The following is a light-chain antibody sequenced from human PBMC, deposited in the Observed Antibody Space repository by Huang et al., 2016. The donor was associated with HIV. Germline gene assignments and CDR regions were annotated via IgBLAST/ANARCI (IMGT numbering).Light chain of an antibody. Sequence: EIVLTQSPATLSLSPGDRATLSCRASESVSTYLAWYQQRAGQAPRLLIYDAFNRASGIPARFNGTGSGTDFSLTISDLEPEEFAIYYCQQRNDWRHLTFGQGTRLEI. J-gene: IGKJ5*01. CDR2: DAF. CDR3: QQRNDWRHLT. V-gene: IGKV3-11*01. CDR1: ESVSTY.